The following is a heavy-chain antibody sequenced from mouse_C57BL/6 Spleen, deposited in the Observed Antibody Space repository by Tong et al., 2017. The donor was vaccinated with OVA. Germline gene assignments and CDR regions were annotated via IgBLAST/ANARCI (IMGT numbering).Heavy chain of an antibody. V-gene: IGHV1-81*01. CDR2: IYPRSGST. CDR3: ARGGYDYDGRP. Sequence: VQLQESGAELARPGASVKLSCKASGYTFTSYGISWVKQRTGQGLEWIGEIYPRSGSTNYNEKFKGKATFTADTSSNTAYMQLSSLTTEDSAIYYCARGGYDYDGRPWGQGTTLTVSS. CDR1: GYTFTSYG. D-gene: IGHD2-4*01. J-gene: IGHJ2*01.